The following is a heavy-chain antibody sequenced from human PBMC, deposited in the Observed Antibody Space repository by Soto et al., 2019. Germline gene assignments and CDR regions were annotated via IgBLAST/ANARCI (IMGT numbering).Heavy chain of an antibody. Sequence: ASVKVSCKASGYTFIGYYMHWVRQAPGQGLEWMGWINPNSGDTNYAQKFQGRVTMTRDTSISTAYTELSRLRFDDTAVYYCARARANYYNTSDYDFWGQGTLVTVSS. D-gene: IGHD3-22*01. V-gene: IGHV1-2*02. J-gene: IGHJ4*02. CDR2: INPNSGDT. CDR1: GYTFIGYY. CDR3: ARARANYYNTSDYDF.